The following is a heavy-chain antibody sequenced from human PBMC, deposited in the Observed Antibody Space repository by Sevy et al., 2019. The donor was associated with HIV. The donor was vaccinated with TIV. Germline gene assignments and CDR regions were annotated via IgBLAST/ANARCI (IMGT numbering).Heavy chain of an antibody. CDR2: ISAYNGNT. V-gene: IGHV1-18*01. J-gene: IGHJ4*02. CDR3: ARDLRYIVVVVAATHPYFDY. CDR1: GYTFTSYG. Sequence: ASVKVSCKASGYTFTSYGISWVRQAPGQGLEWMGWISAYNGNTNYAQKLQGRVTMTTDTSTSTAYRELRSLRSDDTAVYYCARDLRYIVVVVAATHPYFDYWGQGTLVTVSS. D-gene: IGHD2-15*01.